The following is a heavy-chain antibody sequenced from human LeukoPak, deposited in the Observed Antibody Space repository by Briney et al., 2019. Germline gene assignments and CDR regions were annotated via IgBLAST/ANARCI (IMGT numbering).Heavy chain of an antibody. CDR3: ARVGVAGNYFDY. J-gene: IGHJ4*02. Sequence: ASVKVSCKASGYTFTGYYMHWVRQAPGQGLEWMGWSNPNSGDTDYAQEFQGRVTMTRDTSISTAYMELSSLRSDDTAVYCCARVGVAGNYFDYWGQGTLVTVSS. V-gene: IGHV1-2*02. CDR1: GYTFTGYY. D-gene: IGHD6-19*01. CDR2: SNPNSGDT.